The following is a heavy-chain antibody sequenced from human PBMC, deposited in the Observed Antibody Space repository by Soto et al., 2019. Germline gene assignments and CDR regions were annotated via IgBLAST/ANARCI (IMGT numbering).Heavy chain of an antibody. CDR3: NLGFTGSYAYDI. D-gene: IGHD3-10*01. J-gene: IGHJ3*02. Sequence: PGESLKISCKGSGYSFSRYWIGWVRQVPGKGLEWVGIIYPGGDSKSRYSPSFQGQVTISADKSITTGYLQWSSLRATDTAIYYCNLGFTGSYAYDIWAQGTRVTVSS. CDR1: GYSFSRYW. V-gene: IGHV5-51*01. CDR2: IYPGGDSKS.